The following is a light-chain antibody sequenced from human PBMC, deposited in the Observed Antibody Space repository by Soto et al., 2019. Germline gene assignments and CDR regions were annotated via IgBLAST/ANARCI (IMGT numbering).Light chain of an antibody. V-gene: IGKV1-9*01. CDR1: QGINSY. CDR2: AAS. Sequence: DIQLTQSPSVLSASVGDRVTITCRASQGINSYLAWYQQKPGKVPKLLIYAASTLHSGVQSRFSGSGSGTEFTLTISRLQTEDFATYYCQQHNSYPRTFGPGTKVEIK. J-gene: IGKJ1*01. CDR3: QQHNSYPRT.